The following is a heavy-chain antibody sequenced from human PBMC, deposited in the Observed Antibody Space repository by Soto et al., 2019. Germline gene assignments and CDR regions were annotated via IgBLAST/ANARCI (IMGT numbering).Heavy chain of an antibody. CDR1: GGSFSGYY. Sequence: SETLSLTCAVYGGSFSGYYWSWIRQPPGKGLEWIGEINHSGSTNYNPSLKSRVPISVDTSKNQFSLKLSSVTAADTAVYYCARNIMITFGGVIVCWFDPWGQGTLVTVSS. CDR2: INHSGST. CDR3: ARNIMITFGGVIVCWFDP. D-gene: IGHD3-16*02. J-gene: IGHJ5*02. V-gene: IGHV4-34*01.